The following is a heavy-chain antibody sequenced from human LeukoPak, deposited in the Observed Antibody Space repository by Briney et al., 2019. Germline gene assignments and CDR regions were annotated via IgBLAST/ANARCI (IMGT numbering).Heavy chain of an antibody. CDR2: IYPGDSDT. CDR3: ASGAAFGRSIQLWSWGTPADY. Sequence: GESLKISCKGSGYSFTSYWIGWVRQMPGKGLEWMGIIYPGDSDTRYSPSFQGQVTISADKSISTAYLQWSSLKASDTAMYYCASGAAFGRSIQLWSWGTPADYWGQGTLVTVSS. J-gene: IGHJ4*02. V-gene: IGHV5-51*01. D-gene: IGHD5-18*01. CDR1: GYSFTSYW.